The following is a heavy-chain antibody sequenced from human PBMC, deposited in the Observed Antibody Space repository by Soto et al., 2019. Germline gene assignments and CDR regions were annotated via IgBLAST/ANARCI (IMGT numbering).Heavy chain of an antibody. D-gene: IGHD1-1*01. CDR1: GGSISSGGYY. CDR3: ARWPQLEPRFDY. Sequence: KPSETLSLTCTVSGGSISSGGYYWSWIRQHPGKGLEWIGYIYYSGSTYYNPSLKSRVTISVDTSKNQFSLKLSSVTAADTAVYYCARWPQLEPRFDYWGQGTLVTSPQ. J-gene: IGHJ4*02. V-gene: IGHV4-31*03. CDR2: IYYSGST.